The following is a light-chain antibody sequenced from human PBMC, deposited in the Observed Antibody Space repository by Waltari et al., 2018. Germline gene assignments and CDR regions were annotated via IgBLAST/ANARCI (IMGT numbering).Light chain of an antibody. V-gene: IGKV3-20*01. J-gene: IGKJ4*01. CDR3: QQFHTSPRT. CDR1: QSVSNNF. Sequence: EIVFTQSPGTLSLSPGDIATLSCRASQSVSNNFLAWYQQRPGQTPRLLIYSASSRATGIPGRFSGSGSGTDFTLTITRLEPEDAAVYYCQQFHTSPRTFGGGTKVEVK. CDR2: SAS.